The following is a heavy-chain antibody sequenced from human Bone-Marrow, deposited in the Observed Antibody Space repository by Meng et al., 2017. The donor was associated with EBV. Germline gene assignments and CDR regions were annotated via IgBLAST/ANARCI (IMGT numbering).Heavy chain of an antibody. V-gene: IGHV4-4*02. J-gene: IGHJ4*02. CDR1: GGSISSSNW. Sequence: VQLKGAGPALVTPSGTSSLTCAVSGGSISSSNWWSWVRQPPGKGLEWIGEIYHSGSTNYNPSLKSRVTISVDKSKNQFSLKLSSVTAADTAVYYCASLPDYGGNSGDYWGQGTLVTVSS. CDR2: IYHSGST. CDR3: ASLPDYGGNSGDY. D-gene: IGHD4-23*01.